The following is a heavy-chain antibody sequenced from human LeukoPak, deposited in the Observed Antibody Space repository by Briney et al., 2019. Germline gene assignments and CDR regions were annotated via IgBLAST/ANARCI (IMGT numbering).Heavy chain of an antibody. CDR2: IYHSGST. Sequence: SETLSLTCTVSGGSISSSSYYWGWIRQPPGKGLEWIGYIYHSGSTYYNPSLKSRVTISVDRSKNQFSLKLSSVTAADTAVYYCARDRPYGSGSYYDYWGQGTLVTVSS. CDR3: ARDRPYGSGSYYDY. V-gene: IGHV4-39*07. J-gene: IGHJ4*02. CDR1: GGSISSSSYY. D-gene: IGHD3-10*01.